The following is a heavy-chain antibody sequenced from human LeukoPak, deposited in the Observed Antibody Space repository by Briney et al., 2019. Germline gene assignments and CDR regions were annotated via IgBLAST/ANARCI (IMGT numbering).Heavy chain of an antibody. D-gene: IGHD2-2*01. Sequence: SETLSLTCTVSGGSMSGYYWSWFRQPPGKGLEWFGYIHHSGSTNYKPSLKSRVTISVDTSKNQFSLKLTSVTAADTAVYYCAGRSTSRGDFDLWGRGTLVTVSS. CDR2: IHHSGST. CDR1: GGSMSGYY. V-gene: IGHV4-59*08. J-gene: IGHJ2*01. CDR3: AGRSTSRGDFDL.